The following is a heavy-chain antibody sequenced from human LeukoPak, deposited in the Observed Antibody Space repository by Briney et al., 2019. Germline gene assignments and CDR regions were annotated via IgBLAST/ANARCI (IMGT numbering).Heavy chain of an antibody. CDR2: IYSGGST. CDR3: ARVTEGDYVDY. CDR1: GFSVSSNY. Sequence: PGGSLRLSCAASGFSVSSNYMSWVRQAPGKGLEWVSVIYSGGSTYYADSVKGRFTISRDNSKNTLYLQMNSLRAEDTAVYYCARVTEGDYVDYWGQGTLVTVSS. V-gene: IGHV3-66*01. J-gene: IGHJ4*02.